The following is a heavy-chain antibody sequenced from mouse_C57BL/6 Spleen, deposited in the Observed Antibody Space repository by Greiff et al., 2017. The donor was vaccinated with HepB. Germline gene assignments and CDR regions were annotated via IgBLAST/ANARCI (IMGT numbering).Heavy chain of an antibody. CDR3: ARQNYDYDGHAMDY. Sequence: VQLQQPGAELVKPGASVKLSCKASGYTFTSYWMHWVKQRPGQGLEWIGMIHPNSGSTNYNEKFKSKATLTVDKSSSTAYMQLSSLTSEDSAVYYGARQNYDYDGHAMDYWGQGTSVTVSS. CDR2: IHPNSGST. CDR1: GYTFTSYW. D-gene: IGHD2-4*01. J-gene: IGHJ4*01. V-gene: IGHV1-64*01.